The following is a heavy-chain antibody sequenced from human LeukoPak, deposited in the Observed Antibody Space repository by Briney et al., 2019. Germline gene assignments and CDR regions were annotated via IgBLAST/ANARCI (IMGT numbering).Heavy chain of an antibody. CDR1: GFTFDDYA. CDR2: ISWNSGSI. CDR3: AKDSVAWLATSSLDY. D-gene: IGHD2-2*01. J-gene: IGHJ4*02. Sequence: GRSLRLSCAASGFTFDDYAMHWVRQAPGKGLEWVSGISWNSGSIGYADSVKGRFTISRDNAKNSLYLQMNSLRAEDMALYYCAKDSVAWLATSSLDYWGQGTLVTVSS. V-gene: IGHV3-9*03.